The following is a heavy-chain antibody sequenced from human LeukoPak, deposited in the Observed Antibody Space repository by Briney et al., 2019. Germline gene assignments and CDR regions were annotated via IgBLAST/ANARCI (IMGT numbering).Heavy chain of an antibody. CDR2: IYYSGST. CDR3: ARGAPTGY. Sequence: KPSETLSLTCTVSGGSISSYYWSWIRQPPGKGLEWIGCIYYSGSTNYNPSLKSRVTISVDTSKNQFSLKLSSVTAADTAVYYCARGAPTGYWGQGTLVTVSS. CDR1: GGSISSYY. J-gene: IGHJ4*02. V-gene: IGHV4-59*01.